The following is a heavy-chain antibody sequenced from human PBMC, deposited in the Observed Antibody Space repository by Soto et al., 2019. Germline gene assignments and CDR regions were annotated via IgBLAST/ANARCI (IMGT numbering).Heavy chain of an antibody. J-gene: IGHJ4*02. CDR2: IKQDGSEK. Sequence: EVQLVESGGDLVQPGGSLRLSCAASGLAFSGYWMSWVRQAPGKGLEGVANIKQDGSEKYYVDSVKGRFTISRDNAKNSLNLQMNSLRVEDTAVYYCARATSVDAYWGQGTLVTVSS. CDR3: ARATSVDAY. V-gene: IGHV3-7*01. CDR1: GLAFSGYW. D-gene: IGHD5-12*01.